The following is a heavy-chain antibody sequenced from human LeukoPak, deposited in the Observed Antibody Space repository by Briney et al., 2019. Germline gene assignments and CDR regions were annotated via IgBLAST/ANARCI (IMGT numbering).Heavy chain of an antibody. D-gene: IGHD2-2*02. CDR2: INPSGGST. J-gene: IGHJ6*03. Sequence: EASVNVSCKASGYTFTSYYMHWVRQAPGQGLEWMGIINPSGGSTSYAQKFQGRVTMTRDMSTSTVYMELSSLRSEDTAVYYCAREYCSSTSCYTGTHMDVWGKGTTVTVSS. CDR1: GYTFTSYY. V-gene: IGHV1-46*01. CDR3: AREYCSSTSCYTGTHMDV.